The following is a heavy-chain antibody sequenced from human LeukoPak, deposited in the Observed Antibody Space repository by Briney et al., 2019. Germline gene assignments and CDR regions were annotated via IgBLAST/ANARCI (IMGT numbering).Heavy chain of an antibody. J-gene: IGHJ5*02. Sequence: WGSLRLSCAASGFTFSSYSMNWVRQAPGKGLEWVSSISSSSSYIYYADSVKGRFTISRENAKNSLYLQMNSLRAEDTAVYYCARDPHVDTVSFDPWGQGTLVTVSS. V-gene: IGHV3-21*01. D-gene: IGHD5-18*01. CDR1: GFTFSSYS. CDR2: ISSSSSYI. CDR3: ARDPHVDTVSFDP.